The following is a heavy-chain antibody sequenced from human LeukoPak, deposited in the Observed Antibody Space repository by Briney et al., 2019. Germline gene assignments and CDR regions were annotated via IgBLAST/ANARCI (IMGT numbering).Heavy chain of an antibody. CDR1: VLTFSRYN. CDR3: ARNPSSGYSYGADLYYFDS. CDR2: NSSSCSYI. J-gene: IGHJ4*02. V-gene: IGHV3-21*01. Sequence: GGSLRLSCAPSVLTFSRYNKNGLPHSTGEGLEGVSYNSSSCSYIYYADSVKGRFTISRDNAKNSLYLQMNSLRAEDTAVYYCARNPSSGYSYGADLYYFDSWGQGTLVTVSS. D-gene: IGHD5-18*01.